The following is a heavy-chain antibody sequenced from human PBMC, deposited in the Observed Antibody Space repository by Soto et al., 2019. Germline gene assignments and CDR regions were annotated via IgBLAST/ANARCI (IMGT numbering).Heavy chain of an antibody. Sequence: QLQLVESGGGVVQPGTSLRLSCTASGFMFKSYVMHWVRQAPGKGLEWVALTSYDGNNKYYGYSVKGRFTVSRDNSKNPLHLQMDSLRPEATVIYYCARWGTTGGFDLWGQGTLVSVSS. CDR3: ARWGTTGGFDL. V-gene: IGHV3-30*19. D-gene: IGHD3-16*01. CDR1: GFMFKSYV. J-gene: IGHJ4*02. CDR2: TSYDGNNK.